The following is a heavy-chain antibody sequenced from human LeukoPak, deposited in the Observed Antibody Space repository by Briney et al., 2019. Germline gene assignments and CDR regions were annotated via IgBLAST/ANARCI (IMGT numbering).Heavy chain of an antibody. CDR2: IYHSGST. CDR1: GYSISSGYY. D-gene: IGHD6-13*01. V-gene: IGHV4-38-2*02. CDR3: AREMEDSSPGWWYFDL. J-gene: IGHJ2*01. Sequence: NPSETLSLTCAVSGYSISSGYYWGWIQQPPGKGLERIGSIYHSGSTYYNPSLKSRVTISVDTSKNQFSLKLSSVPAADTAVYYCAREMEDSSPGWWYFDLWGRGTLVTVSS.